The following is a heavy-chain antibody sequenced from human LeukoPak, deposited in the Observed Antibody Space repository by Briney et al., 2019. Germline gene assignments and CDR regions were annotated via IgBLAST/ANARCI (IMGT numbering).Heavy chain of an antibody. CDR2: IIPIFGTA. CDR3: ARDKRNYDFWSGYLSLDY. Sequence: SVKVSCKASGGTFSSYAISWARQAPGQGLEWMGGIIPIFGTANYAQKFQGRVTITADESTSTAYMELSSLRSEDTAVYYCARDKRNYDFWSGYLSLDYWGQGTLVTVSS. V-gene: IGHV1-69*13. J-gene: IGHJ4*02. D-gene: IGHD3-3*01. CDR1: GGTFSSYA.